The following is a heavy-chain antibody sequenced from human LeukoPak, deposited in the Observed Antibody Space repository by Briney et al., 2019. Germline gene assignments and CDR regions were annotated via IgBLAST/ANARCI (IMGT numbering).Heavy chain of an antibody. D-gene: IGHD3-9*01. CDR3: AVPSDYDILTGYYTGSLDY. CDR1: RFTFSSYS. CDR2: ISSSSSYI. V-gene: IGHV3-21*01. Sequence: PGGSLRLSCAASRFTFSSYSMNWVRQAPGKGLEWVSSISSSSSYIYYADSVKGRFTISRDNAKNSLYLQMNSLRAEDTAVYYCAVPSDYDILTGYYTGSLDYWGQGTLVTVSS. J-gene: IGHJ4*02.